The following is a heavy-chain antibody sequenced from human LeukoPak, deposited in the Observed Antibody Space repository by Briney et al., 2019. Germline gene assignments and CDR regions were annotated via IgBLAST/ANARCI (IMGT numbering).Heavy chain of an antibody. D-gene: IGHD2-21*02. CDR1: GFTFSSYG. J-gene: IGHJ4*02. CDR3: ARACGGDCYLGDN. Sequence: PGGSLRLSCAASGFTFSSYGMHWVRQAPGKGLEWVAVISYDGSNKYYADSVKGRFTISRDNSKNTLYLQMNSLRAEDTAVYYCARACGGDCYLGDNWGQGILVTVSS. V-gene: IGHV3-30*03. CDR2: ISYDGSNK.